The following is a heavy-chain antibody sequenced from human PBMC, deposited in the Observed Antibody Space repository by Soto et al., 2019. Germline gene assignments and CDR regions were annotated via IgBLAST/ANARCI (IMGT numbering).Heavy chain of an antibody. J-gene: IGHJ5*02. CDR3: AREYYYGSGTWFDP. D-gene: IGHD3-10*01. CDR1: GGSISSYD. Sequence: PSETLCLTCTVSGGSISSYDWSWIRQPPGKGLEWIGYIYYSGSTNYNPSLKSRVTISVDTSKNQFSLKLSSVTAADTAVYYCAREYYYGSGTWFDPWGQGTLVTVSS. CDR2: IYYSGST. V-gene: IGHV4-59*01.